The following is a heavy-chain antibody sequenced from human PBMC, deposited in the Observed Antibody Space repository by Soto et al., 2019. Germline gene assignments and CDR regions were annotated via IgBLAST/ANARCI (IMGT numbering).Heavy chain of an antibody. V-gene: IGHV3-23*01. CDR2: ISGSGGST. D-gene: IGHD1-26*01. J-gene: IGHJ4*02. CDR3: AKEYSGGYLYYCDY. CDR1: GFTFSSYA. Sequence: EVQLLESGGGLVQPGGSLRLSCAASGFTFSSYAMSWVRQAPGKGLEWVSAISGSGGSTYYADYVKGRFTISRDNSKNTLYLQRNSLRAEDTAVYYCAKEYSGGYLYYCDYCGQGTLVTVSS.